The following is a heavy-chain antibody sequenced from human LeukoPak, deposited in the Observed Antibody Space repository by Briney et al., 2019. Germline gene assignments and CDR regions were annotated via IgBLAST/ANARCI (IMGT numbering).Heavy chain of an antibody. J-gene: IGHJ5*02. Sequence: SETLSLTCTISGGSISAYYWSWIRQPLGKGLEWIGYIYFTGTTTYHPSLRSRVTISLDTSNNQFSLDLTSVTVADTAVYYFARLSMGPRPTFDPWGQGSLVPSPQ. CDR3: ARLSMGPRPTFDP. CDR2: IYFTGTT. D-gene: IGHD3-3*02. V-gene: IGHV4-59*08. CDR1: GGSISAYY.